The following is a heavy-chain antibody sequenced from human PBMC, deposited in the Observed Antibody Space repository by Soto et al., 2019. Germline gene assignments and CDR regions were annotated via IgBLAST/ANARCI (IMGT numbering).Heavy chain of an antibody. CDR1: GGSISSYY. CDR2: IYYSGST. V-gene: IGHV4-59*01. J-gene: IGHJ4*02. Sequence: PSETLSLTCTVSGGSISSYYWSWIRQPPGKGLEWIGYIYYSGSTNYNPSLKSRVTISVDTSKNQFSLKLSSVTAADTAVYYCARALYYDFWSGYPTPLFDYWGQGTLVTVSS. D-gene: IGHD3-3*01. CDR3: ARALYYDFWSGYPTPLFDY.